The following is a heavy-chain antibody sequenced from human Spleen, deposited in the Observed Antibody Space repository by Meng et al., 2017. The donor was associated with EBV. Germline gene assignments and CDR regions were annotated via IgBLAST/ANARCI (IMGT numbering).Heavy chain of an antibody. D-gene: IGHD1-26*01. Sequence: VQSGAEVKKPGASLKVSFKASCHTLTDYYFSWVRQAPGQGLEWMGWISAYSGSTLYPQNVQGRVTMTTDTFTSTAYMEVRNLRSDDTALYYCAWTSGTSPYYLDYWGQGTLVTVSS. J-gene: IGHJ4*02. CDR1: CHTLTDYY. CDR2: ISAYSGST. CDR3: AWTSGTSPYYLDY. V-gene: IGHV1-18*04.